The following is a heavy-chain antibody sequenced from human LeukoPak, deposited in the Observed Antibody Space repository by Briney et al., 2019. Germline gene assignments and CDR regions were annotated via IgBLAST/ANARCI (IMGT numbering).Heavy chain of an antibody. CDR1: GYTFTGYY. Sequence: ASVKVSCKASGYTFTGYYMHWVRQAPGQGLEWMGWINPNSGGKNYAQKFQGRVTMTRDTSISTAYMELSRLRSDDTAGYYCARDRFRWELIGGRSNWFDPWGQGTLVTVSS. CDR2: INPNSGGK. J-gene: IGHJ5*02. D-gene: IGHD1-26*01. CDR3: ARDRFRWELIGGRSNWFDP. V-gene: IGHV1-2*02.